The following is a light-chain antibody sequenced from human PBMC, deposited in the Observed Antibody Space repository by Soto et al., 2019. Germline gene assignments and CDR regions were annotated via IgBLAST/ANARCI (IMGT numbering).Light chain of an antibody. J-gene: IGLJ1*01. CDR2: ENN. Sequence: QPVLTQPPSVSEAPGQRVTISCTGSSSNIGAGYEAHWYQQVPGTAPKLLIYENNNRPSGVPDRFSGSKSGTSASLAITGLQAEYDAEYYCQSYDSSLSGYVFGPGTKLTVL. CDR3: QSYDSSLSGYV. V-gene: IGLV1-40*01. CDR1: SSNIGAGYE.